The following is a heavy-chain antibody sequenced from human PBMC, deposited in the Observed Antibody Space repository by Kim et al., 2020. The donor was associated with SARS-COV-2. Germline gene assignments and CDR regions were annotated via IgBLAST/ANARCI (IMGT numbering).Heavy chain of an antibody. V-gene: IGHV1-2*02. J-gene: IGHJ4*02. CDR3: ARGPYYYDSSGYYYY. Sequence: ASVKVSCKASGYTFTGYYMHWVRQAPGQGLEWMGWINPNSGGTNYTQKFQGRVTMTRDTSISTAYMELSRLRSDDTAVYYCARGPYYYDSSGYYYYWGQGTLVTVSS. CDR2: INPNSGGT. D-gene: IGHD3-22*01. CDR1: GYTFTGYY.